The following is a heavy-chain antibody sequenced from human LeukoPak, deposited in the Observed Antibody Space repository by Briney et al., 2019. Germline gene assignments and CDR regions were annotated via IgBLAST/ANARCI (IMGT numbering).Heavy chain of an antibody. CDR3: ARDSAGYCSGGGCYSFGPYDY. Sequence: GGSLRLSCAASGFTVSSNYMSWVRQAPGKGLEWVSVIYSGGSTYYADAVQGRFTISRDNSKNTLYLQMNSVRAEDTAVYYRARDSAGYCSGGGCYSFGPYDYWGQGTLVTVSS. D-gene: IGHD2-15*01. CDR1: GFTVSSNY. V-gene: IGHV3-66*01. J-gene: IGHJ4*02. CDR2: IYSGGST.